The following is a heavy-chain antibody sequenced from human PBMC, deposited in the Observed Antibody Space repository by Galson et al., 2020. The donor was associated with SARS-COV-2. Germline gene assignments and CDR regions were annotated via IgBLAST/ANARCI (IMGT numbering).Heavy chain of an antibody. CDR3: ARGLAAAGSWYYYYGMDV. CDR1: GFTFSSYW. D-gene: IGHD6-13*01. CDR2: INSDGSST. V-gene: IGHV3-74*01. J-gene: IGHJ6*02. Sequence: GGSLRLSCAASGFTFSSYWMHWVRQAPAKGLVWVSRINSDGSSTSYADSVKGRFTISRDNAKNTLYLQMNTLRAEDTAVYYCARGLAAAGSWYYYYGMDVWGQGTTVTVSS.